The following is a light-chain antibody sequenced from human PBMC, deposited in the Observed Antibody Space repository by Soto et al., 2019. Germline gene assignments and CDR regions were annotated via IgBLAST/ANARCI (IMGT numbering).Light chain of an antibody. CDR3: QQEGSAPPWT. J-gene: IGKJ1*01. V-gene: IGKV3-20*01. Sequence: DIVLTQSPGPLSLSPGERATLSCRASQSVSRGYLAGYLRKPGQAPRLLISGASSRATGIPDRFSGSGAGKDCPRAISRQEPEDLAVYYCQQEGSAPPWTFGQGTKVEIK. CDR1: QSVSRGY. CDR2: GAS.